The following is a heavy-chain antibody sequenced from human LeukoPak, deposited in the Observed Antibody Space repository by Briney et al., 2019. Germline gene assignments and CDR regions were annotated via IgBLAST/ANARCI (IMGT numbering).Heavy chain of an antibody. CDR1: GGSISSYY. V-gene: IGHV4-59*01. D-gene: IGHD3-10*02. Sequence: SETLSLTCTVSGGSISSYYWSWIRQPPGKGLEWIGYIYYSGSTNYNPSLKSRVTISVDTSKNQFSLKLSSVTAADTAVYYCAAYHFRGDSHYFDYWGQGTLVTVSS. J-gene: IGHJ4*02. CDR3: AAYHFRGDSHYFDY. CDR2: IYYSGST.